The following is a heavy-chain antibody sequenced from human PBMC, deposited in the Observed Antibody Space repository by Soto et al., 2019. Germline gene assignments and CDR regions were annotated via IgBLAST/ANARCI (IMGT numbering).Heavy chain of an antibody. V-gene: IGHV4-4*02. Sequence: QVQLQESGPGLVKPSGTLSFTCAVSGGSISSSNWWSWVRQPPGKGLEWIGEIYHSGSTNSNPSLNSRVIRAVNKSNDQFPLMLSGVDVAAAAVYYCARAWTGVYSCYDVARTHSFYAWGQGTLGNVSS. CDR1: GGSISSSNW. J-gene: IGHJ5*02. CDR3: ARAWTGVYSCYDVARTHSFYA. CDR2: IYHSGST. D-gene: IGHD5-12*01.